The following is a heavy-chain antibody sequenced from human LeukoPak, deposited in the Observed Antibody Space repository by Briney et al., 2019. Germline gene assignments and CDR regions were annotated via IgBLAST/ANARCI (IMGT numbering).Heavy chain of an antibody. CDR1: GFIVSSNY. D-gene: IGHD5-18*01. Sequence: GGSLRLSCAASGFIVSSNYMSWVRQAPGKGLEWVSLIYDGGRTYYADPVKGRFTISRDNSNTLYLQMNSLRSEDTAVYYCARGAGYPFYMDVWGEGTTVTVSS. CDR3: ARGAGYPFYMDV. V-gene: IGHV3-66*02. CDR2: IYDGGRT. J-gene: IGHJ6*03.